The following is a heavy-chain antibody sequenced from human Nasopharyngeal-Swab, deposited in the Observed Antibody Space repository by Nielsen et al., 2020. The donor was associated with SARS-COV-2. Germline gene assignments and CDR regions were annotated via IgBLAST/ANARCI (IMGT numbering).Heavy chain of an antibody. J-gene: IGHJ4*02. D-gene: IGHD4-11*01. CDR1: GFTFSSYV. V-gene: IGHV3-23*01. CDR3: AKDRRMYSNYYSSFDY. CDR2: ISGSGGST. Sequence: GESLKISCAASGFTFSSYVMSWLRQAPGKGLEWVSAISGSGGSTYYADSVKGRFTISRDNSKNTLYLQMNSLRAEDTAVYYCAKDRRMYSNYYSSFDYWGQGTLVTVSS.